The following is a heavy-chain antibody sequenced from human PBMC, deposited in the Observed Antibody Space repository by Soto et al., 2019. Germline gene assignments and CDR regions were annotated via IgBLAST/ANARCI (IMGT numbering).Heavy chain of an antibody. CDR1: GYTFTSYD. J-gene: IGHJ6*03. V-gene: IGHV1-8*01. Sequence: ASVKVSCKASGYTFTSYDINWVRHATGQGLEWMGWMNPNSGNTGYAQKFQGRVTMTRNTSISTAYMELSSLRSEDTAVYYCARGKYSSSYSNYYYYYMDVWGKGTTVTVSS. D-gene: IGHD6-6*01. CDR2: MNPNSGNT. CDR3: ARGKYSSSYSNYYYYYMDV.